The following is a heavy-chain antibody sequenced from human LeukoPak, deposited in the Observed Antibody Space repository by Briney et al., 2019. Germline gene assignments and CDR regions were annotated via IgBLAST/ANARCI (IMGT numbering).Heavy chain of an antibody. V-gene: IGHV4-4*07. Sequence: KPSETLSLTCTVSGGSISSYYWSWIRQPAGKGLEWIGRIYTSGSTNYNASLKSRVSMSVDTSKNQFSLKLSSVTAADTAVYYCARGREGSGYDYLFDYWGQGTLVTVSS. D-gene: IGHD5-12*01. J-gene: IGHJ4*02. CDR3: ARGREGSGYDYLFDY. CDR2: IYTSGST. CDR1: GGSISSYY.